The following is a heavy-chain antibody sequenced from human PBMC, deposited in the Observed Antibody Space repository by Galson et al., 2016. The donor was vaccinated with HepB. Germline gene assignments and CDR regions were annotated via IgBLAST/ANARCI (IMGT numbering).Heavy chain of an antibody. J-gene: IGHJ6*02. CDR1: GFTFNTYA. V-gene: IGHV3-30*04. Sequence: SLRLSCAASGFTFNTYAMHWVRQAPGKGLEWVALISYDGTDKYYADSVKGRFTISRDNSNNTMYVQMNSLRADDTAVYYCVRDKSSWNLGKFNYYGLDVWGHGTRVTVSS. D-gene: IGHD2-15*01. CDR2: ISYDGTDK. CDR3: VRDKSSWNLGKFNYYGLDV.